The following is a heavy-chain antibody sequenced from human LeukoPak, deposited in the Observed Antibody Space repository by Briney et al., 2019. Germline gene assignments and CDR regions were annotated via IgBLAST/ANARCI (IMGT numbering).Heavy chain of an antibody. Sequence: GGSLRPSCAASGFTFSSYAMGWVRQAPGKGLEWVSGISNIGGNTYYADSLKGRFIISRDNSKNTLYLQMDSLRAEDTAVYYCARDDYGDSGPLFDYWGQGTLVTVSS. V-gene: IGHV3-23*01. D-gene: IGHD4-17*01. CDR2: ISNIGGNT. CDR1: GFTFSSYA. CDR3: ARDDYGDSGPLFDY. J-gene: IGHJ4*02.